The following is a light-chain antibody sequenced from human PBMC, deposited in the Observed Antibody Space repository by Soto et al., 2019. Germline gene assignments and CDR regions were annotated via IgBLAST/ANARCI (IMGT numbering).Light chain of an antibody. CDR2: GNT. CDR3: QSYDSSLSGYV. CDR1: SSNIGTGSD. V-gene: IGLV1-40*01. J-gene: IGLJ1*01. Sequence: QSVLTQPPSVSGAPGQRVTISCTGSSSNIGTGSDVHWYQQPPGTAPKLLIYGNTNRPSGVPDRFSASKSGTSASLAITGLQAEDEADYYCQSYDSSLSGYVFGTGTKLTVL.